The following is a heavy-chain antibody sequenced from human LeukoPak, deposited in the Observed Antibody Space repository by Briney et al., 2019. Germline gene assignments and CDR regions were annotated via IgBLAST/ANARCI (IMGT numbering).Heavy chain of an antibody. V-gene: IGHV3-7*01. CDR3: ARDAGYGGNSDY. D-gene: IGHD4-23*01. CDR1: GFTFNMYW. Sequence: GGSLRLSCAASGFTFNMYWMTWVRQAPGEGLGSVAYINKDGSDKYYVDSVKGRFTVSRDNAKNSLYLQMNSLRAEDTAVYYCARDAGYGGNSDYWGQGTLVTVSS. CDR2: INKDGSDK. J-gene: IGHJ4*02.